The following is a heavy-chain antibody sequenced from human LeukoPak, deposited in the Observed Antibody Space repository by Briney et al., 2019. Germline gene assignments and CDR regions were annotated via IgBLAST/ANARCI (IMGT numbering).Heavy chain of an antibody. V-gene: IGHV3-30*02. Sequence: PGGSLRLSCAASGFTFSSYGMHWVRQAPGKGLEWVAFIRYDGSNKYYADSVKGRFTISRDNSKNTLYLQMNSLRVEDTAVYYCARDPGPIFGVAPIGWFDPWGQGTLVTVSS. CDR1: GFTFSSYG. CDR3: ARDPGPIFGVAPIGWFDP. J-gene: IGHJ5*02. CDR2: IRYDGSNK. D-gene: IGHD3-3*01.